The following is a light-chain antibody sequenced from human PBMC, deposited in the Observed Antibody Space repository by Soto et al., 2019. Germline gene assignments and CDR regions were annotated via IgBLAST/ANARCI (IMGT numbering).Light chain of an antibody. CDR3: QQYNSYWT. V-gene: IGKV1-5*01. CDR2: AAS. Sequence: DIQIAQSPSTLSASVGDSVTSTCRASQSITIWLAWYQQKPGKAPKLLIYAASTLQSGVPSRFSGSGSGTEFTLTISSLQPDDFATYYCQQYNSYWTFGQGTKVDI. J-gene: IGKJ1*01. CDR1: QSITIW.